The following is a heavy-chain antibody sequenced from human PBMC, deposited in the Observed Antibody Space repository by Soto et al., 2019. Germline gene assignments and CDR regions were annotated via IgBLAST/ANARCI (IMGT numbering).Heavy chain of an antibody. Sequence: GGSLRLSCAASGFTFSSYGMHWVRQAPGKGLEWVAAISGSGGSTYYADSVKGRFTISRDNSKNKLYLQMNSLRAEDTAVDYCSIDRFYGATERDPATQLSYCDYWCQGTRVTVSS. CDR2: ISGSGGST. D-gene: IGHD4-17*01. CDR1: GFTFSSYG. J-gene: IGHJ4*02. CDR3: SIDRFYGATERDPATQLSYCDY. V-gene: IGHV3-23*01.